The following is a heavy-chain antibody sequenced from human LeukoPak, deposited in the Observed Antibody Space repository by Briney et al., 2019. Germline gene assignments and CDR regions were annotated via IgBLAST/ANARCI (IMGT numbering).Heavy chain of an antibody. J-gene: IGHJ6*04. CDR3: AKDRGQIYYNYDMDV. Sequence: RGSLRLSCAASGFTFSNFAMSWVRQPPGKGLEWVSTLGGGGIDTYYADSVKGRFIISRDNYMNTLYLYMNSLRAENTAVYYCAKDRGQIYYNYDMDVWGKGTTVTVSS. CDR1: GFTFSNFA. V-gene: IGHV3-23*01. D-gene: IGHD3-10*01. CDR2: LGGGGIDT.